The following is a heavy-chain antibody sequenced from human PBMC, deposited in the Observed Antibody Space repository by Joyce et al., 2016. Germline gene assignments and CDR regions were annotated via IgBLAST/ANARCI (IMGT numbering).Heavy chain of an antibody. D-gene: IGHD3-16*01. CDR2: ISGTSYYR. CDR3: ARGGISYYYAMDV. Sequence: QLVESGGGVVKPGGSLRLSCEASGSTFSSWSMSWFGQAPGKGLEWVAAISGTSYYRFHAETVRGRFTVSRDNAKKTLYLQMNSLRAEDSAVFYCARGGISYYYAMDVWGQGTTVTVSS. CDR1: GSTFSSWS. V-gene: IGHV3-21*01. J-gene: IGHJ6*02.